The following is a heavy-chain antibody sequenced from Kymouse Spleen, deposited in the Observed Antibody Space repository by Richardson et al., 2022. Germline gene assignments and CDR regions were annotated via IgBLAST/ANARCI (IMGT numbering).Heavy chain of an antibody. D-gene: IGHD2-2*02. Sequence: EVQLVESGGGLVKPGGSLRLSCAASGFTFSNAWMSWVRQAPGKGLEWVGRIKSKTDGGTTDYAAPVKGRFTISRDDSKNTLYLQMNSLKTEDTAVYYCTTSGSSTSCSYYYYGMDVWGQGTTVTVSS. V-gene: IGHV3-15*01. CDR3: TTSGSSTSCSYYYYGMDV. CDR1: GFTFSNAW. CDR2: IKSKTDGGTT. J-gene: IGHJ6*02.